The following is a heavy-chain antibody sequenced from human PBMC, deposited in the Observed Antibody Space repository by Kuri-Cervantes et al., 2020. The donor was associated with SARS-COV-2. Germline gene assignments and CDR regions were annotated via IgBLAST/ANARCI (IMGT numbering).Heavy chain of an antibody. V-gene: IGHV4-59*08. CDR1: YASMTSFY. D-gene: IGHD1-26*01. CDR3: ARQGGSYGGYYFDY. Sequence: SETLSLTCTVSYASMTSFYWSWIRQPPGKGLEWIGYIYYSGSTNYNPSLKSRVTISVDTSKNQFSLKLSSVAAADTAVYYCARQGGSYGGYYFDYWGQGTLVTVSS. CDR2: IYYSGST. J-gene: IGHJ4*02.